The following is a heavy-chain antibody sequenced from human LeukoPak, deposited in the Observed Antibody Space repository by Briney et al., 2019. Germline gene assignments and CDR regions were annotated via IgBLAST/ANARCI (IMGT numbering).Heavy chain of an antibody. J-gene: IGHJ4*02. CDR3: ARGLDYDFWWGYFDY. V-gene: IGHV4-59*11. CDR2: IYYSGST. D-gene: IGHD3-3*01. CDR1: GGSISSHY. Sequence: KPSETLSLTCTVSGGSISSHYWSWIRQPPGKGLEWIGYIYYSGSTNYNPSLKSRVTISVDTSKNQFSLKLSSVTAADTAVYYCARGLDYDFWWGYFDYWGQGTLVTVSS.